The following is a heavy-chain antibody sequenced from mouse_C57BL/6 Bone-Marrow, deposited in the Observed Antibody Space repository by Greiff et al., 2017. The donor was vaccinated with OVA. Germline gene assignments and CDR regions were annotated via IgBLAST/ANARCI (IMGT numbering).Heavy chain of an antibody. CDR2: IHPNSGST. CDR1: GYTFTSYW. Sequence: QVHVKQPGAELVKPGASVKLSCKASGYTFTSYWMHWVKQRPGQGLEWIGMIHPNSGSTNYNEKFKSKATLTVDKSSSTAYMQLSSLTSEDSAVYYCARWVYAMDYWGQGTAGTVSA. J-gene: IGHJ4*01. CDR3: ARWVYAMDY. V-gene: IGHV1-64*01.